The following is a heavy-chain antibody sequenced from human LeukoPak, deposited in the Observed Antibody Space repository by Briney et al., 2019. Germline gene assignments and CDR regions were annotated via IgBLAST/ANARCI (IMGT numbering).Heavy chain of an antibody. CDR2: IYYSGRT. Sequence: SETLSLTCTVSGGSSSSYCWSWLRQRPGKGLEWRGYIYYSGRTNYNPSLKSRVTISVDTAKNQFSLKLSSVTAADTAVYYCARHAARGIAAAYWNYWGQGTLVTVSS. CDR3: ARHAARGIAAAYWNY. V-gene: IGHV4-59*08. J-gene: IGHJ4*02. CDR1: GGSSSSYC. D-gene: IGHD6-13*01.